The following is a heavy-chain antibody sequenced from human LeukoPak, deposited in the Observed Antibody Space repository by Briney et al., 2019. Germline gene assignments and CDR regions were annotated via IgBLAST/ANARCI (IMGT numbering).Heavy chain of an antibody. CDR1: GFTFSSYE. Sequence: GGSLRLSCAASGFTFSSYEMNWVRQAPGKGLEWVSYISSSGSTIYYADSVKGRFTISRDNAKNSLYLQMNSLRAEDTAVYYCAKDFHYDSSGPRSGAFDIWGQGTMVTVSS. CDR2: ISSSGSTI. V-gene: IGHV3-48*03. J-gene: IGHJ3*02. CDR3: AKDFHYDSSGPRSGAFDI. D-gene: IGHD3-22*01.